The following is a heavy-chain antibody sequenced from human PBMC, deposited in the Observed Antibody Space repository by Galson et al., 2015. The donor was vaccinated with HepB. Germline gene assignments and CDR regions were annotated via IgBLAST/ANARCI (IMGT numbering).Heavy chain of an antibody. CDR2: INWNSGSV. CDR1: GFTFEDYA. D-gene: IGHD3-3*01. J-gene: IGHJ4*02. CDR3: AKDVFDRWSGYFGGGFDY. V-gene: IGHV3-9*01. Sequence: SLRLSCAVSGFTFEDYAMHWVRQAPGEGLEWVAGINWNSGSVGYVDSEKGRVTISRDNAKNSLYLQMNSLRAEDTALYYCAKDVFDRWSGYFGGGFDYWGQGALVTVSS.